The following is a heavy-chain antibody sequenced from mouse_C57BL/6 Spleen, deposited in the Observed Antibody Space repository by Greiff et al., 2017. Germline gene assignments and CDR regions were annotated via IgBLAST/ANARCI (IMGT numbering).Heavy chain of an antibody. Sequence: VKLQQPGAELVRPGSSVKLSCKASGYTFTSYWMDWVKQRPGQGLEWIGNIYPSDSATHYNQKFKDKATLTVDKSSSTAYMQLSSLTSEDSAVYYCARIGYGNYVDYWGQGTTLTVSS. CDR1: GYTFTSYW. D-gene: IGHD2-10*02. V-gene: IGHV1-61*01. CDR2: IYPSDSAT. J-gene: IGHJ2*01. CDR3: ARIGYGNYVDY.